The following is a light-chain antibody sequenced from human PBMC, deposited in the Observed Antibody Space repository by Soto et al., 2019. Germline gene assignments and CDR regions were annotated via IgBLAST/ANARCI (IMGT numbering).Light chain of an antibody. CDR2: KDS. Sequence: SYELTQPPSVSVSPGQTARITCSGDALPKQYAYWYQQKPGQAPVLVIYKDSERTSGIPERFSGSSSGTTVTLTISGVQAEDEADYYCQSADSSGTYPIFGTGTKLTVL. CDR1: ALPKQY. CDR3: QSADSSGTYPI. V-gene: IGLV3-25*03. J-gene: IGLJ1*01.